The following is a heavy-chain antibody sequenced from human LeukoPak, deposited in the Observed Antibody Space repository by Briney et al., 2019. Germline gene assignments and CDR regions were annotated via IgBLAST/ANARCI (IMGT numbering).Heavy chain of an antibody. CDR3: ARDGTLVRGVTYYYYYMDV. D-gene: IGHD3-10*01. Sequence: GGPLRLSCAASGLSFSNYAMHWVRQAPGKGLEWVALISYDGRNKYYADSVKGRFTISRDNSKNTVYLEMNSLRPEDMAVYYCARDGTLVRGVTYYYYYMDVWGKGTTVTVSS. V-gene: IGHV3-30*04. CDR2: ISYDGRNK. J-gene: IGHJ6*03. CDR1: GLSFSNYA.